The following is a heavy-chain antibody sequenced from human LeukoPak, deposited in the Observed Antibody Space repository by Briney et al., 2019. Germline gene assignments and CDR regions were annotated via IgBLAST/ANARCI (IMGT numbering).Heavy chain of an antibody. CDR3: ARDYGGNSQRYFDL. V-gene: IGHV1-2*02. D-gene: IGHD4-23*01. CDR1: GYTFTGYY. J-gene: IGHJ2*01. Sequence: GASVKVSCKASGYTFTGYYMHWVRQAPGQGPEWMGWINPNSDGTNYAQKFQGRVTMTRDTSISTAYMELSRLRSDDTAVYYCARDYGGNSQRYFDLWGRGTLVTVSS. CDR2: INPNSDGT.